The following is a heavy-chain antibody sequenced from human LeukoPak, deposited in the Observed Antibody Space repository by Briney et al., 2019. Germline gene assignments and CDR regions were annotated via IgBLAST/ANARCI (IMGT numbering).Heavy chain of an antibody. CDR2: ISTSSRYI. D-gene: IGHD2-2*01. Sequence: PGGSLRLFCAASGFTLSNYDMNWVRQAPGKGLEWVSSISTSSRYIYYKDSVRGRFTISRDDAKNSLYLEMNSLRAEDTAVYYCARADCSSSTCYLRRSWFDPWGQETLVTVSS. CDR3: ARADCSSSTCYLRRSWFDP. CDR1: GFTLSNYD. V-gene: IGHV3-21*01. J-gene: IGHJ5*02.